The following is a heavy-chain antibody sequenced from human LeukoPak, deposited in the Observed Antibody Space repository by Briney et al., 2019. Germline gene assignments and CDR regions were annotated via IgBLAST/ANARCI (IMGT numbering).Heavy chain of an antibody. D-gene: IGHD6-13*01. CDR2: IYTSGST. CDR3: ARGGQQLLDY. Sequence: PSQTLSLTCTVSGGSINSNSYYWSWIRQPAGKGLEWIGRIYTSGSTNYSPSLKSRVTISVDTSKNQFSLKLSSVTAADTAVYYCARGGQQLLDYWGQGTLVTVSS. J-gene: IGHJ4*02. CDR1: GGSINSNSYY. V-gene: IGHV4-61*02.